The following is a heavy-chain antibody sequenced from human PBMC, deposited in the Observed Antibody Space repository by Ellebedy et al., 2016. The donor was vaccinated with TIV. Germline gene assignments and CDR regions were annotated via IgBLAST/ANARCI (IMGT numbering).Heavy chain of an antibody. Sequence: SETLSLXXAVSGGSISSGGYSWSWIRQPPGKGLEWIGYIYHSGSTYYNPSLKSRVTISVDRSKNQFSLKLSSVTAADTAVYYCARGYEVAGGNSPDYFDYWGQGTLVTVSS. J-gene: IGHJ4*02. CDR1: GGSISSGGYS. V-gene: IGHV4-30-2*01. D-gene: IGHD4-23*01. CDR3: ARGYEVAGGNSPDYFDY. CDR2: IYHSGST.